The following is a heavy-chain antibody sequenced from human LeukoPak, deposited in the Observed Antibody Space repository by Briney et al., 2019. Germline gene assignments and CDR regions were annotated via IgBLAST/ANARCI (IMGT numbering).Heavy chain of an antibody. V-gene: IGHV3-23*01. CDR2: ISGSGGST. Sequence: PGGSLRLSCAASGFTFSTYAVNWVRQAPGKGLEWVSAISGSGGSTYYADSVKGRFTISRDNSKNTLYLQMNSLRAEDTAVYYCAKSLGSTVTTDYWGQGTLVTVSS. CDR1: GFTFSTYA. CDR3: AKSLGSTVTTDY. D-gene: IGHD4-17*01. J-gene: IGHJ4*02.